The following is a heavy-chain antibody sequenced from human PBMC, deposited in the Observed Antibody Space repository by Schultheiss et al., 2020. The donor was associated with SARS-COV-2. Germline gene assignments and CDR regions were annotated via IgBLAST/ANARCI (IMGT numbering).Heavy chain of an antibody. D-gene: IGHD5-18*01. Sequence: GGSLRLSCAASGFTFSSYGMHWVRQAPGKGLEWVAVISYDGSNKYYADSVKGRFTISSDNSKNTLYLQMNSLRAEDTAVYYCAKRGYSYGYAYYFDYWGQGTLVTVSS. CDR2: ISYDGSNK. V-gene: IGHV3-30*18. J-gene: IGHJ4*02. CDR1: GFTFSSYG. CDR3: AKRGYSYGYAYYFDY.